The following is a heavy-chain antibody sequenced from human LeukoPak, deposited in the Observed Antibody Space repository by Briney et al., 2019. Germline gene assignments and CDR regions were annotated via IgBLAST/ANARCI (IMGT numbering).Heavy chain of an antibody. Sequence: GASVKVSCKASGYTFTSYGISWVRQAPGQGLEWMGWISAYNGNTNYAQKLQGRVTMTTDSSTSTAYMELRSLRSDATAVYYCARLDSSGWYNWFDPSGQGNPVTVSS. V-gene: IGHV1-18*01. CDR3: ARLDSSGWYNWFDP. CDR1: GYTFTSYG. CDR2: ISAYNGNT. D-gene: IGHD6-19*01. J-gene: IGHJ5*02.